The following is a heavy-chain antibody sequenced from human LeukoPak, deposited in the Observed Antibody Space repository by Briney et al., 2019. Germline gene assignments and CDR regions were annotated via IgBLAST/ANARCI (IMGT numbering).Heavy chain of an antibody. CDR3: ARDDRFGELFLFDY. J-gene: IGHJ4*02. V-gene: IGHV7-4-1*02. Sequence: VASVKVSCKASGYTFTSYAMNWVRQAPGQGLEWMGWINTNTGNPTYAQGFTGRFVFSLDTSVSTAYLQISSLKAEDTAAYYCARDDRFGELFLFDYWGQGTLVTVSS. CDR2: INTNTGNP. CDR1: GYTFTSYA. D-gene: IGHD3-10*01.